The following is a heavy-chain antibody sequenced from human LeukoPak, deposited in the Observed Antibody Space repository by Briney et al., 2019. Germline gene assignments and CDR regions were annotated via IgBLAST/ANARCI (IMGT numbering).Heavy chain of an antibody. V-gene: IGHV4-59*01. J-gene: IGHJ4*02. Sequence: SETLSLTCTVSGGSIRSYYWSWIRQPPGKGLEWIGYIYYSGSTNYNPSLKSRVTISVDTSKNQFSLKLSSVTAADTAVYYCAGGYSYGTIFDYWGQGTLVTVSS. CDR2: IYYSGST. CDR3: AGGYSYGTIFDY. D-gene: IGHD5-18*01. CDR1: GGSIRSYY.